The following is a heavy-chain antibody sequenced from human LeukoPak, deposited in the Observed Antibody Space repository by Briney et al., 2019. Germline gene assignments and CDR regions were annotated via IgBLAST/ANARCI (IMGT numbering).Heavy chain of an antibody. CDR2: IYHSGST. J-gene: IGHJ3*02. CDR1: GYSISSGYY. V-gene: IGHV4-38-2*02. CDR3: ADGSSGYYYGWHGFDI. Sequence: MTSETLSLTCTVSGYSISSGYYWGWIRQPPGKGLEWIGSIYHSGSTYYNPSLKSRVTISVDTSKNQFSLKLSSVTAADTAVYYCADGSSGYYYGWHGFDIWGQGTMVTVSS. D-gene: IGHD3-22*01.